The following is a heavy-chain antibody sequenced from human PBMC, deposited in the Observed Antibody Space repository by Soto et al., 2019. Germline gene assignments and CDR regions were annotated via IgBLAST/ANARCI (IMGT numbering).Heavy chain of an antibody. CDR2: INPTGGGT. CDR1: GYTFTNYY. V-gene: IGHV1-46*01. CDR3: ARGLAAGDH. Sequence: ASVKVSCKASGYTFTNYYIHWVRQAPGQGLEWMAIINPTGGGTNYAQKFQGRVTLARDTFTNTVHMDLTSLTSEDTDIYYCARGLAAGDHWGQGTLVTVSS. D-gene: IGHD6-13*01. J-gene: IGHJ4*02.